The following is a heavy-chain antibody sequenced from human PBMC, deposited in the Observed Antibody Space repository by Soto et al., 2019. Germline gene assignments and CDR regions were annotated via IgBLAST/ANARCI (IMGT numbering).Heavy chain of an antibody. CDR2: ISYDGSNK. Sequence: GGSLRLSCAASGFTFSSYGMHWVRQAPGKGLEWVAVISYDGSNKYYADSVKGRFTISRDNSKNTLYLQMNSLRAEDTAVYYCAKDHRTVTCPDYWGQGTLVTVSS. J-gene: IGHJ4*02. CDR1: GFTFSSYG. D-gene: IGHD4-17*01. V-gene: IGHV3-30*18. CDR3: AKDHRTVTCPDY.